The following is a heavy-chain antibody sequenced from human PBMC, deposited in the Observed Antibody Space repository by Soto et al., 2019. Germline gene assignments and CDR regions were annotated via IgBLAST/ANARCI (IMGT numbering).Heavy chain of an antibody. Sequence: QVQLVQSGAEVKKPGASVTVFCKASGYTFTSYYIQWVRHAPGQGLEWLGIINPSGGSTSYAEKCQGTVTMTRDTPTNTVYMEVSGLRSEDTAVYYCARDQEPSTLYYDYSYLDVWGKGTTVTLSS. V-gene: IGHV1-46*03. CDR3: ARDQEPSTLYYDYSYLDV. J-gene: IGHJ6*03. CDR1: GYTFTSYY. CDR2: INPSGGST.